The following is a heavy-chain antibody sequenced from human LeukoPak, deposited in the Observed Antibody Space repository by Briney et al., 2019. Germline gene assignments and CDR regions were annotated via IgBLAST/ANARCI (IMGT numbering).Heavy chain of an antibody. V-gene: IGHV4-39*07. CDR3: AGAPADGPVAEPSWYFDL. CDR2: IYYNGNT. J-gene: IGHJ2*01. CDR1: GGSISSSTYY. D-gene: IGHD6-19*01. Sequence: PSETLSLTCIISGGSISSSTYYWGWIRQSPGKGLEWIGTIYYNGNTYYNPSLQSRVTISVDTSKNQFSLKLSSVTAADTAVYYCAGAPADGPVAEPSWYFDLWGRGTLVTVSS.